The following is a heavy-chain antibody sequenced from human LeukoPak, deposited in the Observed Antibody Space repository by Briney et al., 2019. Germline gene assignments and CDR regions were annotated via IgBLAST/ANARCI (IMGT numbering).Heavy chain of an antibody. J-gene: IGHJ5*02. V-gene: IGHV1-69*13. CDR3: ARDWSYSFDP. CDR2: IIPIFGTA. CDR1: GGTFSSYG. D-gene: IGHD1-26*01. Sequence: GASVKVSCKASGGTFSSYGISWVRQAPGQGLEWAGGIIPIFGTANYAQKFQGRVTITADESTSTAYMELSSLRSEDTAVYYCARDWSYSFDPWGQGTLVTVSS.